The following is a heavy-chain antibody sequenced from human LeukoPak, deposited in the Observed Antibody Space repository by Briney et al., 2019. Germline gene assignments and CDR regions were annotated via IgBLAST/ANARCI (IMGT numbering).Heavy chain of an antibody. CDR1: GFTFPNAW. Sequence: GGSLRLSCAASGFTFPNAWMSWLRQAPGKGLEWVGHIKSRTDGETTEYAAPVKDRFSISRDDSKSMMYLQMNSLKTEDTAVYYCITPLPYSAQGGQGTLVTVSS. J-gene: IGHJ4*02. CDR2: IKSRTDGETT. CDR3: ITPLPYSAQ. D-gene: IGHD2-21*01. V-gene: IGHV3-15*01.